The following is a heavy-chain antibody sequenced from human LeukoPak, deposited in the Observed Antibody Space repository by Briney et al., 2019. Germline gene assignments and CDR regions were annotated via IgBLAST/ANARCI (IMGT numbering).Heavy chain of an antibody. J-gene: IGHJ6*04. CDR1: GFTFSTYS. Sequence: PGGSLRLSCAASGFTFSTYSMSWVRQAPGKGLEWVSSITTSSSYIYYADSVKGRFTISRDNAKNSLYLQMNSLRAEDTAVYYCAELGITMIGGVWGKGTTVTISS. D-gene: IGHD3-10*02. V-gene: IGHV3-21*01. CDR2: ITTSSSYI. CDR3: AELGITMIGGV.